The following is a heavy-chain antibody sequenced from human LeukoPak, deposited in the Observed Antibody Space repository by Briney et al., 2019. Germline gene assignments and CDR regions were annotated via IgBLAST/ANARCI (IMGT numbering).Heavy chain of an antibody. J-gene: IGHJ5*02. V-gene: IGHV4-59*08. CDR2: ISFSGST. Sequence: SETLSLTCTVSGGSIGNYYWSWIRQPPGKGLEWVAYISFSGSTNCTPSLKSRVTISVDTSKNQFSLKLSYVTAADTAVYYCARGAYFYGSGINWFDPWGQGTLVTVSS. CDR1: GGSIGNYY. CDR3: ARGAYFYGSGINWFDP. D-gene: IGHD3-10*01.